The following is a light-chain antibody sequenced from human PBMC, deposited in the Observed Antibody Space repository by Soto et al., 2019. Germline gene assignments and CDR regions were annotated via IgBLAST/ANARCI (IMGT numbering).Light chain of an antibody. V-gene: IGLV2-8*01. J-gene: IGLJ1*01. CDR3: CSFAGSKNFV. CDR1: NSDIGAYNH. Sequence: QSVLTQPPSASGAPGQSVTISCTGSNSDIGAYNHVSWYQQHPGKAPKLIIYEVGERPSGVPDRFSGSKSGITASLTVSGLHAEDEADYYCCSFAGSKNFVFGTGTKVTV. CDR2: EVG.